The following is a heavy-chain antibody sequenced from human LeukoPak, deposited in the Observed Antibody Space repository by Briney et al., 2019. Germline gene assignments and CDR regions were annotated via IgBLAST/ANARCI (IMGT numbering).Heavy chain of an antibody. CDR3: AAYYYGSGSYLH. V-gene: IGHV3-30*02. CDR1: GFTFSSYG. J-gene: IGHJ4*02. D-gene: IGHD3-10*01. Sequence: PGGSLRLSCAASGFTFSSYGMHWVRQAPGKGLERVAFIRYDGSNKYYADSVKGRFTISRDNSKNTLYLQMNSLRAEDTAVYYCAAYYYGSGSYLHWGQGTLVTVSS. CDR2: IRYDGSNK.